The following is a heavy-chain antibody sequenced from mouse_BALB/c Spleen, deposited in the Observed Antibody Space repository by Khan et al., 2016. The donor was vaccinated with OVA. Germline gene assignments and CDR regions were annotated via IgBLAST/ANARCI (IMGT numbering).Heavy chain of an antibody. CDR3: ARWFAY. CDR2: ITYSGGT. Sequence: QLEESGPGLVKPSQSLSLTCTVTGYSITSDYAWNWIRQFPGNKLEWMGYITYSGGTSYIPSLKGRISITRDTSKNQFFLQLNSVTTEDTATYYCARWFAYWGQGTLVTVSA. J-gene: IGHJ3*01. V-gene: IGHV3-2*02. CDR1: GYSITSDYA.